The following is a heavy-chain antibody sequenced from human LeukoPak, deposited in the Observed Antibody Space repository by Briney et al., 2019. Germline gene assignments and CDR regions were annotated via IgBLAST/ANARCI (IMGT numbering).Heavy chain of an antibody. D-gene: IGHD6-13*01. CDR3: ARTEYSSSWIDY. CDR1: GGSISSSSYY. Sequence: TETLSLTCTVSGGSISSSSYYWGWIRQPPGKGLEWIGSIYYSGSTYYNPSLKSRVTISVDTSKNQFSLKLSSVTAADTAVYYCARTEYSSSWIDYWGQGTLVTVSS. J-gene: IGHJ4*02. V-gene: IGHV4-39*01. CDR2: IYYSGST.